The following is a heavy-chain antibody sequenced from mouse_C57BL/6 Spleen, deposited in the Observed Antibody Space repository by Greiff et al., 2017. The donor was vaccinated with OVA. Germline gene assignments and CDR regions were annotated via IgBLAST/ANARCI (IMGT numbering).Heavy chain of an antibody. V-gene: IGHV1-54*01. CDR1: GYAFTNYL. CDR3: ARYYGSSGWYFDV. Sequence: VQLQQSGAELVRPGTSVKVSCKASGYAFTNYLIVWVKQRPGQGLEWIGVINPGSGGTNYNEKFKGKATLTADKSSSTAYMQLSSLTSEDSAVYFCARYYGSSGWYFDVWGTGTTVTVSS. D-gene: IGHD1-1*01. J-gene: IGHJ1*03. CDR2: INPGSGGT.